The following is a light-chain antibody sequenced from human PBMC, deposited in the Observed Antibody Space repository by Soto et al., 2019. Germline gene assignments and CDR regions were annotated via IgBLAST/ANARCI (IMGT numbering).Light chain of an antibody. CDR3: VQRLSGPPS. CDR2: AAS. J-gene: IGKJ1*01. CDR1: QSLSSY. V-gene: IGKV3-15*01. Sequence: EIEMTQSPVSLSASAGETVTLSCRASQSLSSYLTWYQVKPGQAPKFLIYAASSRPSGIPARFSGSRSGTEFSLTITSLQPADFAPYFCVQRLSGPPSFGQGTKVDIK.